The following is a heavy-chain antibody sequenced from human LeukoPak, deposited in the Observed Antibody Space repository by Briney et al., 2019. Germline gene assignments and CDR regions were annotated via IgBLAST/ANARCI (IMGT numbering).Heavy chain of an antibody. CDR3: ARESTSDDYDILTATDWGAFDI. Sequence: GGSLRLSCAASGFTFSSYSMNWVRQAPGKGLEWVSSISSSSSYIYYADSVKGRFTISRDNSKNTLYLQMNSLRAEDTAVYYCARESTSDDYDILTATDWGAFDIWGQGTMVTVPS. CDR1: GFTFSSYS. V-gene: IGHV3-21*01. CDR2: ISSSSSYI. D-gene: IGHD3-9*01. J-gene: IGHJ3*02.